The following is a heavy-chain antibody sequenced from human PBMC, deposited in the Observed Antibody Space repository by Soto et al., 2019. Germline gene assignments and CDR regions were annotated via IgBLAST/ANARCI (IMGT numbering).Heavy chain of an antibody. D-gene: IGHD2-21*02. J-gene: IGHJ3*02. V-gene: IGHV4-59*01. CDR3: ARVSHIVVVPAVRGAFDI. Sequence: QVQLQESGPGLEKASETLSLTCTVSGGSMSGYYWSWIRQPPGKGLEWIGFIYDSGTTNYNPSLKSRGTISIDTSKNQFSLKLTSVTAEDTAVYYCARVSHIVVVPAVRGAFDIWGQGTMITVPS. CDR1: GGSMSGYY. CDR2: IYDSGTT.